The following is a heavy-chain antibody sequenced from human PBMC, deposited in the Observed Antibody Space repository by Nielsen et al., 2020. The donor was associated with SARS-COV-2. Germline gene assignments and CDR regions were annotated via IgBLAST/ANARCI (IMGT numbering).Heavy chain of an antibody. Sequence: GESLKISCAASGFMFSTYAMSWVRQAPGKGLEWVSGITGSGGRTHSADSVEGRSTISRDNAKNSLYLQMNSLRDEDTAVYYCARDLELLTNYYALDNWGQGTLVTVSS. CDR3: ARDLELLTNYYALDN. CDR1: GFMFSTYA. D-gene: IGHD3-9*01. J-gene: IGHJ4*02. CDR2: ITGSGGRT. V-gene: IGHV3-23*01.